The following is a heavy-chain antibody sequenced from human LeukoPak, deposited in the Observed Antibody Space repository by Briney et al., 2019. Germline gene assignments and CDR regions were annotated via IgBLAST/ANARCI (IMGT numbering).Heavy chain of an antibody. V-gene: IGHV4-31*03. CDR3: ARVRYSSSWYYFDY. CDR1: GGSISSGGYY. J-gene: IGHJ4*02. D-gene: IGHD6-13*01. Sequence: SQTLSLTCTVSGGSISSGGYYWSWVRQHPGKGLEWIGYIYCSGSTYYNPSLKSRVTISVDTSKNQFSLKLSSVTAADTAVYYCARVRYSSSWYYFDYWGQGTLVTVSS. CDR2: IYCSGST.